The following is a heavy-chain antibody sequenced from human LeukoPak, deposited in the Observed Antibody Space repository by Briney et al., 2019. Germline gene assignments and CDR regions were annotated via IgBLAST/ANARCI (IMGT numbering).Heavy chain of an antibody. Sequence: KPSETLSLTCAVSGYSISSGYYWGWIRQPPGKGLEWIGSIYHSGSTYYNPSLKSRVTISVDTSKNQFSLKLSSVTAADTAVYYCARVPVITIFGVVIIDAFDIWGQGTMVTVSS. CDR1: GYSISSGYY. D-gene: IGHD3-3*01. J-gene: IGHJ3*02. V-gene: IGHV4-38-2*01. CDR3: ARVPVITIFGVVIIDAFDI. CDR2: IYHSGST.